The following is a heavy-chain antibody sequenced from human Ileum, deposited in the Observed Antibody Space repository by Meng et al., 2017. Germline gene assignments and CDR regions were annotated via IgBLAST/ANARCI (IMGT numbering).Heavy chain of an antibody. CDR2: INHDGSEE. D-gene: IGHD3-16*02. CDR3: ARGPLKDYVWGSYRWDY. CDR1: GFTFSNYW. V-gene: IGHV3-7*01. J-gene: IGHJ4*02. Sequence: GGSLRLSCAASGFTFSNYWMSWVRQALGKGLEWVANINHDGSEEYYVDSVKGRFTISRDNAKNSLYLQMNSLRAEDTAVYYCARGPLKDYVWGSYRWDYWGQGALVTVSS.